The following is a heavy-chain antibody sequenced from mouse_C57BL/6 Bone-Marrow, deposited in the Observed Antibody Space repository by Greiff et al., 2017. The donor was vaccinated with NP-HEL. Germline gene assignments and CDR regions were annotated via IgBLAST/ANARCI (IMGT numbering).Heavy chain of an antibody. Sequence: EVQLVESGGGLVKPGGSLKLSCAASGFTFSDYGMHWVRQAPEKGLEWVAYISSGSSTIYYADTVKGRFTISRDNAKKALFLQMTSLRSEDTAMYYCARQYYYGSSPFAYWGQGTLVTVSA. D-gene: IGHD1-1*01. CDR1: GFTFSDYG. V-gene: IGHV5-17*01. J-gene: IGHJ3*01. CDR3: ARQYYYGSSPFAY. CDR2: ISSGSSTI.